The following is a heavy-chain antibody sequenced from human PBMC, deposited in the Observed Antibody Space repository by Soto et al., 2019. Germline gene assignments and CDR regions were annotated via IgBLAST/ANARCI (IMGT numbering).Heavy chain of an antibody. CDR1: GFTFSSYG. Sequence: QVPLVESGGGVVQPGRSLRLSCAASGFTFSSYGMHWVRQAPGKGLEWVAVIWYDGSNKYYADSVKGRFTISRDNSKNALYLQMISLRAEDTAVYYCARGRTGYYGMDGWGQGTTVTVSS. CDR2: IWYDGSNK. V-gene: IGHV3-33*01. J-gene: IGHJ6*02. CDR3: ARGRTGYYGMDG.